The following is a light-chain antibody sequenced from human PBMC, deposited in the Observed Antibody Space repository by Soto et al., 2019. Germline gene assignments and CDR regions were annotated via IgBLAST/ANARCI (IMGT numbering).Light chain of an antibody. CDR1: SSNIGSNY. CDR2: RNN. Sequence: QSVLTQAASASGTPGQRVTISCYGSSSNIGSNYVYWYQQLPGTAPKLLTYRNNQRPSGVPDRFSASKSGTSASLAISGLRSEDEADYYCAAWDDSLSGYVFGTGTKVTVL. CDR3: AAWDDSLSGYV. J-gene: IGLJ1*01. V-gene: IGLV1-47*01.